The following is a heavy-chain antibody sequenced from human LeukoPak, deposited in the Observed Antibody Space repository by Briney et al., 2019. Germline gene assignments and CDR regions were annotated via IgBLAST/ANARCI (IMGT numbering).Heavy chain of an antibody. Sequence: GGSLRLSCTASGFTFNNYAMSWVRQAPGKGLEWVSAISGTGGSTYYADSVKGRFTISRDNSKNTLYLQMNSLRADDTAVYYCAKGGREYSSGGNWFDPWGQGTLVTVSS. CDR3: AKGGREYSSGGNWFDP. CDR2: ISGTGGST. V-gene: IGHV3-23*01. D-gene: IGHD6-19*01. J-gene: IGHJ5*02. CDR1: GFTFNNYA.